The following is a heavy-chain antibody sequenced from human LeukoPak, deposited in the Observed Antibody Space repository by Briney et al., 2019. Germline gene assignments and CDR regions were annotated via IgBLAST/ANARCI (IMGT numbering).Heavy chain of an antibody. J-gene: IGHJ4*02. V-gene: IGHV3-74*01. CDR3: VSFYETY. Sequence: PGGSLRLSCAASGNYWMHWVRQAPGKGLVWVSHNSDGSWTSYADSVKGRFTISKDDAKNTVYLQMNSLRAEDTAVYYCVSFYETYWGRGTLVTVSS. D-gene: IGHD2/OR15-2a*01. CDR1: GNYW. CDR2: NSDGSWT.